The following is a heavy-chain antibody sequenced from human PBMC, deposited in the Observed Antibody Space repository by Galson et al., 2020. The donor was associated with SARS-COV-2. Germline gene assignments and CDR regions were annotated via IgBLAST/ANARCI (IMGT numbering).Heavy chain of an antibody. J-gene: IGHJ3*02. D-gene: IGHD2-15*01. Sequence: GGSLRLSCAASGFTVSSNYMSWVRQAPGKGLEWVAVIYRGGSTYYADSVKGRFTISRDNSKNTLYLQINSLRAEDTAVDYCASVGSWAENDAFDIWGQGTMVTVSS. V-gene: IGHV3-53*01. CDR3: ASVGSWAENDAFDI. CDR1: GFTVSSNY. CDR2: IYRGGST.